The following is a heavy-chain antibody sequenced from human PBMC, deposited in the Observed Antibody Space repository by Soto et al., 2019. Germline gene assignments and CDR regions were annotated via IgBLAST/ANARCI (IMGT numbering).Heavy chain of an antibody. CDR3: AADRDYDFWSGSPPGDY. D-gene: IGHD3-3*01. J-gene: IGHJ4*02. CDR1: VFTFTSSS. Sequence: QMQLVQSGPEVKKPGTSGKVSCKASVFTFTSSSVQWVRQARGQRLEWIGWIVVGSGNTNYAQKFQERVTITRDMATSTAYMELSSLRSEDTAVYYCAADRDYDFWSGSPPGDYWGQGTLVTVSS. CDR2: IVVGSGNT. V-gene: IGHV1-58*01.